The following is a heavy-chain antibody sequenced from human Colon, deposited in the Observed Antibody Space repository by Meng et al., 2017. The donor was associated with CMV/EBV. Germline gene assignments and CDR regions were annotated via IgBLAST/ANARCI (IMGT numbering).Heavy chain of an antibody. D-gene: IGHD2-2*01. V-gene: IGHV3-30*02. CDR1: GVTFSTYG. Sequence: GGSLRLSCAASGVTFSTYGMHWVRQAPGKGLEWVAFIRYDGSNKYYADSVKGRFTISRDNSKNTLYLQMNSLRAEDTAVYYCAKFQDIVVVPAAVTSDYWGQGTLVTVSS. J-gene: IGHJ4*02. CDR3: AKFQDIVVVPAAVTSDY. CDR2: IRYDGSNK.